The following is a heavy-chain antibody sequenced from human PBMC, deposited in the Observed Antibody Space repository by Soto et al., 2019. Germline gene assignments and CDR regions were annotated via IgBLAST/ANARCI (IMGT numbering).Heavy chain of an antibody. Sequence: QVQLQQWGAGLLKPSETLSLTCAVYGGSFSGYYWSWIRQPPGKGLEWIGEINHSGSTNHNPSLKSRVTISVDTSKKQFSLKLSSVTAADTAVYYCARAHGSGSFFAYWDQGTLVTVSS. V-gene: IGHV4-34*02. CDR1: GGSFSGYY. CDR3: ARAHGSGSFFAY. CDR2: INHSGST. J-gene: IGHJ4*02. D-gene: IGHD3-10*01.